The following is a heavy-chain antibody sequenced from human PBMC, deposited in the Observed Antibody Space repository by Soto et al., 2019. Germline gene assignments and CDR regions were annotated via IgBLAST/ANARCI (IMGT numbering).Heavy chain of an antibody. CDR2: IKRDGSSI. CDR3: ARIGGRGGDLDY. V-gene: IGHV3-74*01. Sequence: EVQLVESGGGLVQPGGSLRLSCAASGFTFSNYWMDWVRQAPGKGLVWVSRIKRDGSSISYADSVKGRVTISRDNANNTVYLERNSLRAEDTTVYYGARIGGRGGDLDYWGQVTLVTVSS. CDR1: GFTFSNYW. D-gene: IGHD2-15*01. J-gene: IGHJ4*02.